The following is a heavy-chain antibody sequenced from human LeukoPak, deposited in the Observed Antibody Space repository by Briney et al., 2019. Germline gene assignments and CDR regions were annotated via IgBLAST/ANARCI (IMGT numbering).Heavy chain of an antibody. CDR2: IYHSGST. J-gene: IGHJ4*02. D-gene: IGHD6-13*01. V-gene: IGHV4-30-2*01. CDR3: ARARSSWYLFFDY. CDR1: GGSISSGGYY. Sequence: SQSLSLTCTVSGGSISSGGYYWGWLRQPPGKGLEWFGYIYHSGSTYYNPSLKSRVTISVDRSKNQFSLKLSSVTAADTAVYYCARARSSWYLFFDYWGQGTLVTVSS.